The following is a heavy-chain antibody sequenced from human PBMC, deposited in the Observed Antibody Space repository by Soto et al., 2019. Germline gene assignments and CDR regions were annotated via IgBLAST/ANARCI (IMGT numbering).Heavy chain of an antibody. CDR3: ARGLIIWFGELSRRGGYYYCMDV. Sequence: QVQLQQWGAGLLKPSETLSLTCAVYGGSFSGYQWTWIRQTPGKRLEWIGEINDSGNMNYNPSLKSRVTTLGDTPKKQISLKLSSVTAADTAVYYCARGLIIWFGELSRRGGYYYCMDVWGKGTTVTVSS. V-gene: IGHV4-34*01. J-gene: IGHJ6*03. D-gene: IGHD3-10*01. CDR2: INDSGNM. CDR1: GGSFSGYQ.